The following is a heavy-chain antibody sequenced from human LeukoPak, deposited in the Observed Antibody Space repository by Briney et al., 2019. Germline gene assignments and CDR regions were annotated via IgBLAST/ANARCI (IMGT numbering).Heavy chain of an antibody. CDR3: AKRYGLGSRPFDY. J-gene: IGHJ4*02. CDR1: GFLFSDAR. D-gene: IGHD3-10*01. Sequence: GGSLRLSCAASGFLFSDARMNWVRQAPGKGLEWVSDISGTGANTYYADSVKGRFTISRDNSKNTLYLQMNSLRGEDTAVYSCAKRYGLGSRPFDYWGQGTLVTV. V-gene: IGHV3-23*01. CDR2: ISGTGANT.